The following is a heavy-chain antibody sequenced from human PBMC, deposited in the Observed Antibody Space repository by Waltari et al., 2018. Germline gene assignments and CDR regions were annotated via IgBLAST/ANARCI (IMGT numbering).Heavy chain of an antibody. CDR2: TSASSGST. Sequence: EVQLLESGGGLVQRGGALSLSCAVSGFLFGRFDMSWVRHTPGKGLEWVAGTSASSGSTYYADSVQGRFTISRDNSKKRVFLQMNSLRAEDTATYYCTKMRRNLPRDIIDNWGQGTQVIIAS. CDR3: TKMRRNLPRDIIDN. V-gene: IGHV3-23*01. J-gene: IGHJ4*02. CDR1: GFLFGRFD.